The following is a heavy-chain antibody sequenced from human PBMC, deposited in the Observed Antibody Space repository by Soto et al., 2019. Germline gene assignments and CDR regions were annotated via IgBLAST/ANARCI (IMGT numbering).Heavy chain of an antibody. CDR1: GGTFSSYA. CDR2: IIPMFGTP. J-gene: IGHJ4*02. Sequence: QLQLVQSGAAVKKPGSSVKVSCKASGGTFSSYAISWVRQAPGQGLEWMGGIIPMFGTPNYAQKFQGRVTIAADESTSTAYMDLSSLKSEDTAVYYCARITDYFPGSGYYSPYYFDYWGPGTLVTVSS. V-gene: IGHV1-69*01. D-gene: IGHD3-22*01. CDR3: ARITDYFPGSGYYSPYYFDY.